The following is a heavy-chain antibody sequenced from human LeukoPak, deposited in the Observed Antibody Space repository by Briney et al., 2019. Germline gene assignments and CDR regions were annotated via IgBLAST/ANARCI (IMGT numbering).Heavy chain of an antibody. V-gene: IGHV1-18*01. D-gene: IGHD3-10*01. J-gene: IGHJ3*02. Sequence: ASVKVSCKASGYNFIAYGITWVRQAPGQGLERMGRISGYNGNTKYAKKFQGRVTMTRDTSTNTAYMELRSLRYDDTGVYYCARDEFYGSASAGDDGFDMWGQGTMVTVS. CDR1: GYNFIAYG. CDR2: ISGYNGNT. CDR3: ARDEFYGSASAGDDGFDM.